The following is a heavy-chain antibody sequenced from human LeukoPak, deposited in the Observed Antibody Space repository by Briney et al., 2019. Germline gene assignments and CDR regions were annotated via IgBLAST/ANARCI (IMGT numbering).Heavy chain of an antibody. CDR1: GYTFTSYY. V-gene: IGHV1-46*01. Sequence: ASVKVSCKASGYTFTSYYMHWVRQAPGQGLEWMGIINPSGGSTSYAQKFQGRVTMTRDMSTSTVYMELSSLRSEDTAVYYCARALSGSYWNYYYYMDVWGKGTTVTVSS. CDR3: ARALSGSYWNYYYYMDV. D-gene: IGHD1-26*01. CDR2: INPSGGST. J-gene: IGHJ6*03.